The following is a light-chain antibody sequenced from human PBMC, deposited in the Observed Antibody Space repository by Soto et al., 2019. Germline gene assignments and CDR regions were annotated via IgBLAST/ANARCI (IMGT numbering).Light chain of an antibody. V-gene: IGKV3-11*01. Sequence: IVLTQSPATLSLSPGERATLSCRASQSVSGYLAWYQLKPGQAPRLLIYDASNRATGIPARFSGSGSGTDFTLTISSLEPEDFAVYYCQQRSNWPPALTFGGGTKVEIK. CDR1: QSVSGY. CDR3: QQRSNWPPALT. CDR2: DAS. J-gene: IGKJ4*01.